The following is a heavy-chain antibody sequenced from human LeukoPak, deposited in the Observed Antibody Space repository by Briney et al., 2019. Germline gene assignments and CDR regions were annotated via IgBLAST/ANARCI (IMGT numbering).Heavy chain of an antibody. CDR3: AKDRAPYCSSTSCYEGPVDY. CDR2: IRYDGSNK. J-gene: IGHJ4*02. V-gene: IGHV3-30*02. D-gene: IGHD2-2*01. Sequence: GGSLRLSCAASGFTFSSYGMHWVRQAPGKVLEWVAFIRYDGSNKYYADSVKGRFTISRDNSKNTLYLQMNSLRAEDTAVYYCAKDRAPYCSSTSCYEGPVDYWGQGTLVTVSS. CDR1: GFTFSSYG.